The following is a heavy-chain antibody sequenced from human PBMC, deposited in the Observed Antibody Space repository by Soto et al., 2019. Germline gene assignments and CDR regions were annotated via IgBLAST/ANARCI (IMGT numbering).Heavy chain of an antibody. CDR1: EITFSRCL. V-gene: IGHV3-7*01. CDR3: ARDPLSYGDYAQTYWYIDL. J-gene: IGHJ2*01. D-gene: IGHD4-17*01. Sequence: EAQLVESGGGLVQPGGSLRLSCGASEITFSRCLMSWVRQAPGKGLEWVASISQDGTDTDYVDSVKGRFAISRDNPKNSLYLQMNSLRADDTAVYYCARDPLSYGDYAQTYWYIDLWGRGTRVTVSS. CDR2: ISQDGTDT.